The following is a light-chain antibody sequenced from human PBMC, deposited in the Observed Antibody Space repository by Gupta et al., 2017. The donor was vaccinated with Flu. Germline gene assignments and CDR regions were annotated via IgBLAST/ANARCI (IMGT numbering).Light chain of an antibody. Sequence: EIVLTQSPGTLSLSPGARATLSSMTSQTVTTNYLAWYQQKPSHAPRLLIYAASSRAAGIPDRFSVRGCGTDFALTINSVEPEDFEVYYCQRYDSSPPRFTFGHGTKVEIK. V-gene: IGKV3-20*01. CDR2: AAS. J-gene: IGKJ3*01. CDR3: QRYDSSPPRFT. CDR1: QTVTTNY.